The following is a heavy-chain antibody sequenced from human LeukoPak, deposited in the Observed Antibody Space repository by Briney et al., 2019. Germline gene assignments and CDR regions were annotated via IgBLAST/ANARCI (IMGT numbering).Heavy chain of an antibody. J-gene: IGHJ4*02. Sequence: SGPTLVNPTQTLTLTCTFSGFSLSTSGMSVSWIRQPPGKALEWLARIDWDGDKWYSTSLKTRLTISKDTSKNQVVLTMTNMDPVDTATYYCARKGSAWNYFDYWGQGALVTVSS. V-gene: IGHV2-70*04. CDR2: IDWDGDK. CDR3: ARKGSAWNYFDY. D-gene: IGHD6-19*01. CDR1: GFSLSTSGMS.